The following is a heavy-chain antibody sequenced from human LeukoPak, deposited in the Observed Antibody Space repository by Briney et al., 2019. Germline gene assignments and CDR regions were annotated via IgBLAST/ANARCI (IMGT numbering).Heavy chain of an antibody. Sequence: SVKVSCKASGGTFSSYAISWVRQAPGQGLEWMGGIIPIFGTANYAQKFQGRVTITADKSTSTAYMELSSLRSEDTAVYYCARSSPDIVVVPAATPNWFDPWGQGTLVTVPS. D-gene: IGHD2-2*01. CDR2: IIPIFGTA. CDR3: ARSSPDIVVVPAATPNWFDP. V-gene: IGHV1-69*06. J-gene: IGHJ5*02. CDR1: GGTFSSYA.